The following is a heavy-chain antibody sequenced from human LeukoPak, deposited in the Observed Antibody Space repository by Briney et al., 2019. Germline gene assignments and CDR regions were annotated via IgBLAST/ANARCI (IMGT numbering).Heavy chain of an antibody. J-gene: IGHJ4*02. Sequence: GGSLRLSCAASGFTVRTNYMSWVRQAPGKGLEWVSVIYSGGSTYYADSVKDSFTISRDNSKNTLFLQMNSLRAEDTAVYYCARNFPTVVTSFDYWGQGTLVTVSS. CDR1: GFTVRTNY. CDR3: ARNFPTVVTSFDY. CDR2: IYSGGST. D-gene: IGHD4-23*01. V-gene: IGHV3-66*01.